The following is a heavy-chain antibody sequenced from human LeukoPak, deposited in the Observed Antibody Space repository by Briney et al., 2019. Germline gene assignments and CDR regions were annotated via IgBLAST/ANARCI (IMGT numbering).Heavy chain of an antibody. J-gene: IGHJ5*02. V-gene: IGHV3-74*01. CDR1: GFTFSRHW. CDR3: ARDGSMVGAGAGTSWRFDP. CDR2: IRSDGSIT. D-gene: IGHD6-13*01. Sequence: PGGSLRLSCAASGFTFSRHWMYWVRQAPGKGLAWVSVIRSDGSITTYADSVKGRFTISRDNAKNSLYLQLNSLRAEDTAVYYCARDGSMVGAGAGTSWRFDPWGQGTLVTVSS.